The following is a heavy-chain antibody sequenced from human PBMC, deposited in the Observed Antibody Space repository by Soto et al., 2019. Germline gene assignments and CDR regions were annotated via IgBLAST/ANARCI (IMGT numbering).Heavy chain of an antibody. D-gene: IGHD1-26*01. CDR1: GVSISSGGFS. Sequence: QLQLQESDSEMVKPSPTLFLTCAVSGVSISSGGFSWSWIRQSPGKGLECIGNIYHSGDTYYNPSLERRVTISVDRSKNHLSLKLSSVTAAYTAVYYCARYSGPYGLDVWGQGTTVTVFS. J-gene: IGHJ6*02. V-gene: IGHV4-30-2*06. CDR2: IYHSGDT. CDR3: ARYSGPYGLDV.